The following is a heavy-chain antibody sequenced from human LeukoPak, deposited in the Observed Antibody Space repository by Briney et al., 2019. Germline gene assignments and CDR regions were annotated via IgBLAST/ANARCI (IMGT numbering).Heavy chain of an antibody. CDR3: ARGSYTAMVTGHLDY. D-gene: IGHD5-18*01. CDR2: ISYDGSNK. V-gene: IGHV3-30*01. CDR1: GFTFSSYA. Sequence: GGSLRLSCAASGFTFSSYAMHWVRQAPGKGLEGVAVISYDGSNKYYADSVKGRFTISRDNSKNTLYLQMNSLRAEDTAVYYCARGSYTAMVTGHLDYWSQGTLVTVSS. J-gene: IGHJ4*02.